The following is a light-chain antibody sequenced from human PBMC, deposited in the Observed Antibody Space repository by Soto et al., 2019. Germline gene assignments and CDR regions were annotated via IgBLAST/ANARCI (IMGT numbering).Light chain of an antibody. CDR2: GAS. CDR3: QQYGSSTET. CDR1: QSVGSN. J-gene: IGKJ1*01. Sequence: EIVMTQSPPTLSVSPGERATLSCRASQSVGSNLAWYQQKPGQAPRLLIYGASTRATGIPARFSGSGSGTEFTLTISSLQSEDFAVYYCQQYGSSTETFGQGTKVDIK. V-gene: IGKV3-15*01.